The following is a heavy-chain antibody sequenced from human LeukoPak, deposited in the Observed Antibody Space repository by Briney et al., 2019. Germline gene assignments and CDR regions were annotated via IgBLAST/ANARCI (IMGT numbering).Heavy chain of an antibody. CDR2: IDTSSTTM. J-gene: IGHJ3*02. CDR3: AKSLLTTATGTGRAFDI. D-gene: IGHD1-1*01. V-gene: IGHV3-48*01. CDR1: GLTFSKYS. Sequence: GGSLRLSCAASGLTFSKYSMTWVRQAPGKGLEWVSFIDTSSTTMYYTDSVKGRFTISRDNSKNTLYLQMNSLRAEDSAEYYCAKSLLTTATGTGRAFDIWGQGTMVTVSA.